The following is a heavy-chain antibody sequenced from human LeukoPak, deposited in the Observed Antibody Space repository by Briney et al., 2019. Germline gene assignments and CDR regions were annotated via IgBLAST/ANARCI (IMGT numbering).Heavy chain of an antibody. CDR3: ARDYYDSSGYYYSFDY. Sequence: ASVKVSCKASGYTFTSYDISWVRQAPGQGLEWMGWISAYNGNTNYAQKLQGRVTMTTDTSTSTAYMELRSLRSDDTAVYYCARDYYDSSGYYYSFDYWGQGTLVTVSS. V-gene: IGHV1-18*01. CDR1: GYTFTSYD. D-gene: IGHD3-22*01. J-gene: IGHJ4*02. CDR2: ISAYNGNT.